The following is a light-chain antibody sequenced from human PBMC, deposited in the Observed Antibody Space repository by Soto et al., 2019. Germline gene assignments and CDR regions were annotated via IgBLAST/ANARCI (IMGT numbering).Light chain of an antibody. J-gene: IGKJ1*01. Sequence: DIQMTQSPSSLSASVGDRVTITCRASQSISSYLNWYQQKPGKAPKLLIYAASSLQSGVPSRFSGSGAETDFTLTISSLQPEDFATDYCQQSYSTPRTSGQGTKVEIK. CDR1: QSISSY. CDR3: QQSYSTPRT. V-gene: IGKV1-39*01. CDR2: AAS.